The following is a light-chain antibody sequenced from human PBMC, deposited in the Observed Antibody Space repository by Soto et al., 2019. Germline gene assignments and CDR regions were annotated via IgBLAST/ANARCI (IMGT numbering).Light chain of an antibody. Sequence: QSVLTQPPSASGTPGQRVTISCSGSSSNIGSNYVYWYQQLPGTAPKLLIYSNNHRPSGVPDRFSGSKSGTSASLAISGLQSEDEADYYCAAWDDSLNGPVFGVGTKLTVL. V-gene: IGLV1-44*01. J-gene: IGLJ3*02. CDR1: SSNIGSNY. CDR3: AAWDDSLNGPV. CDR2: SNN.